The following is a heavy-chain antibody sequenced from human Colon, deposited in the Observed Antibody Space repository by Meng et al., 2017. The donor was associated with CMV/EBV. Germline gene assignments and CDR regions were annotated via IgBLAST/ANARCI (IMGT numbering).Heavy chain of an antibody. Sequence: SQTLSLTCAISGDSVSRDTVGWNWIRLSPSRGLEWLGRTYYRSRWLHDYAEFVRSRIRIDADTSKNEVSLRLESVTPEDTAVYYCARRHFTNWFYLDSWGQGTVVTVSS. D-gene: IGHD2-8*01. CDR2: TYYRSRWLH. CDR3: ARRHFTNWFYLDS. J-gene: IGHJ4*02. V-gene: IGHV6-1*01. CDR1: GDSVSRDTVG.